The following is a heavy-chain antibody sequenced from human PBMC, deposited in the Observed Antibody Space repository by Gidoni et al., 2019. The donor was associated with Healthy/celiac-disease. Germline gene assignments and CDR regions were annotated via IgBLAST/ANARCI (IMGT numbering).Heavy chain of an antibody. V-gene: IGHV3-49*03. D-gene: IGHD6-19*01. Sequence: EVQLVESGGGLVEQGRSLILSCTVSGFTFGDYAMTWFRQAPGKGLEWVGLIRSKAYGGTTEYAACVKGRFSIARDDSKSVAYLQMNGLQIEDTAVYYCARDVLRGWSDYWGQGTLVTVSS. CDR3: ARDVLRGWSDY. J-gene: IGHJ4*02. CDR1: GFTFGDYA. CDR2: IRSKAYGGTT.